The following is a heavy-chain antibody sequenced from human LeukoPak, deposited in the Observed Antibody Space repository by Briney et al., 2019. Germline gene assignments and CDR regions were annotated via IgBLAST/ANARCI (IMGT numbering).Heavy chain of an antibody. D-gene: IGHD1-1*01. J-gene: IGHJ4*02. V-gene: IGHV3-23*01. Sequence: AGGSLRLSCAASGFTFSTYAMSWVRQAPGKGLEWVSTISGSGGSTYYADSVKGRFTISRDNSKSTLYLQMNSLRAEDTAVYYCARTHRVGGTFDYWGQGTLVTVSS. CDR1: GFTFSTYA. CDR3: ARTHRVGGTFDY. CDR2: ISGSGGST.